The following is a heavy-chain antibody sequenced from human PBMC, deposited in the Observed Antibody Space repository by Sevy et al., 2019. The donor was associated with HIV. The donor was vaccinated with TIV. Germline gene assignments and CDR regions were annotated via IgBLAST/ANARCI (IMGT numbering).Heavy chain of an antibody. J-gene: IGHJ3*02. CDR1: RFTFSNFW. CDR2: IKQDGSEK. CDR3: ARWRTAITAFDI. Sequence: GGSLRLSCAASRFTFSNFWMTWVRQAPGKGVEWVANIKQDGSEKYYVDSVRGRFTISRDNAKNSLYLQMNSLRAEDTAVYYCARWRTAITAFDIWGQGTMVTVSS. V-gene: IGHV3-7*01. D-gene: IGHD5-18*01.